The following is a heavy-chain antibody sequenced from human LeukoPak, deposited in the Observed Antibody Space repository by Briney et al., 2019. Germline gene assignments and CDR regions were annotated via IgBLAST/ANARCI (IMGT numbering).Heavy chain of an antibody. J-gene: IGHJ4*02. CDR1: GFTFSSYA. CDR2: ISGSGGST. V-gene: IGHV3-23*01. CDR3: AKDLVRFGFWSGFDY. Sequence: GGSLRLSCAASGFTFSSYAMSWVRQAPGKGLEWVSAISGSGGSTYYADSVKGRFTISRDNSKNTLYLQMNSLRAEDTAVYYCAKDLVRFGFWSGFDYWGQGTLVTVSS. D-gene: IGHD3-3*01.